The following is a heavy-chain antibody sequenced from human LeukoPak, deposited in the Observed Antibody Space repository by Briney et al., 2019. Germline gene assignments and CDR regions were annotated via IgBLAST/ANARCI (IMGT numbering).Heavy chain of an antibody. CDR1: GYTFTSYG. CDR2: INAGNGIT. Sequence: ASVKVSCKASGYTFTSYGMHWVRQAPGQRLEWMGWINAGNGITKYSQKFQGRVTITRDTSASTAYMELSSLRSEDTAVYYCARDPWGYIDYWGQGTLVTVSS. V-gene: IGHV1-3*01. D-gene: IGHD3-16*01. CDR3: ARDPWGYIDY. J-gene: IGHJ4*02.